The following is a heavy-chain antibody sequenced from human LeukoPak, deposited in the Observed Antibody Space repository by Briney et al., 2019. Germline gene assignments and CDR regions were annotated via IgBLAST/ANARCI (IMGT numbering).Heavy chain of an antibody. CDR3: ARDISGYGTPYYFDY. CDR2: ISSSGSTI. V-gene: IGHV3-11*01. D-gene: IGHD5-12*01. J-gene: IGHJ4*02. CDR1: GFTFSDYY. Sequence: GGSLRLSCAASGFTFSDYYMSWIRQAPGKGLEWVSYISSSGSTIYYADSVKGRFTISGDNAKNSLYLQMNSLRAEDTAVYYCARDISGYGTPYYFDYWGQGTLVTVSS.